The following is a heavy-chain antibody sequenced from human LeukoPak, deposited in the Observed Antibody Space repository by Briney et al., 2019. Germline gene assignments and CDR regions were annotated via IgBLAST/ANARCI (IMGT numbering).Heavy chain of an antibody. Sequence: PSETLSLTCTVSGGSISSSSYYWGWIRQPPGKGLEWIGSIYYSGSTYYNPSLKSRVTISVDTSKNHLSLKLSSVTAADTAVYYCAMPYYVILTGYYPNAFDIWGQGTMVTVSS. CDR2: IYYSGST. CDR1: GGSISSSSYY. J-gene: IGHJ3*02. V-gene: IGHV4-39*01. D-gene: IGHD3-9*01. CDR3: AMPYYVILTGYYPNAFDI.